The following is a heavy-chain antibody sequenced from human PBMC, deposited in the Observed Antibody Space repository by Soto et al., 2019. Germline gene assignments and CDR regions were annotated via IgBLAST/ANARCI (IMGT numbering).Heavy chain of an antibody. CDR3: ARNLGVVAAISPVSRGVPNYYYGMDV. Sequence: SETLSLTCTVSGGSISSSSYYWGWIRQPPGKGLEWIGSIYYSGSTYYNPSLKSRVTISVDTSKNQFSLKLSSVTAADTAVYYCARNLGVVAAISPVSRGVPNYYYGMDVWGQGTTVTVSS. CDR2: IYYSGST. CDR1: GGSISSSSYY. V-gene: IGHV4-39*01. J-gene: IGHJ6*02. D-gene: IGHD2-15*01.